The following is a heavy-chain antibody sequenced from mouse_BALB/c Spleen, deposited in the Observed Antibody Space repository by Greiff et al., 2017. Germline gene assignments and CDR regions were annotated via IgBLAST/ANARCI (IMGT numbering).Heavy chain of an antibody. V-gene: IGHV3-1*02. D-gene: IGHD2-4*01. CDR1: GYSITSGYS. CDR2: IHYSGST. CDR3: ARHYDFFDY. J-gene: IGHJ2*01. Sequence: EVQLQESGPDLVKPSQSLSLTCTVTGYSITSGYSWHWIRQCPGNKLEWMGYIHYSGSTNYNPSLKSRITITRDTSKNQFFLQLNSVTTEDTATYYCARHYDFFDYWGQGTTLTVSS.